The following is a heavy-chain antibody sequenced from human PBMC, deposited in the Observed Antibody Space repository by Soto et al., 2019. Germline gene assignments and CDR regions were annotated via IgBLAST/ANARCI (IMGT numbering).Heavy chain of an antibody. CDR1: GFTFSSYS. Sequence: HPGGSLRLSCAASGFTFSSYSMNWVRQAPGKGLEWVSYISSSSSTIYYADSVKGRFTISRDNAKNSLYLQMNSLIDEDTAVYYCARDGVVVIYYGMDVWGQGTTVTVSS. CDR2: ISSSSSTI. J-gene: IGHJ6*02. V-gene: IGHV3-48*02. CDR3: ARDGVVVIYYGMDV. D-gene: IGHD3-22*01.